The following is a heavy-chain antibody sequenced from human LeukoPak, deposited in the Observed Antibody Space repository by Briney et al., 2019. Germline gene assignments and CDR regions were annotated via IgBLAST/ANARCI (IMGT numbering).Heavy chain of an antibody. J-gene: IGHJ1*01. D-gene: IGHD3-22*01. CDR3: AKDEDLYYDSSHFQH. V-gene: IGHV3-9*01. CDR1: GFTFDDYA. Sequence: GRSLRLSCAASGFTFDDYAMHWVRQAPGKGLEWVSGISWNSGSIGYADSVKGRFTISRDNAKNSLYLQMNSLRAEDTALYYCAKDEDLYYDSSHFQHWGQGTLVTVSS. CDR2: ISWNSGSI.